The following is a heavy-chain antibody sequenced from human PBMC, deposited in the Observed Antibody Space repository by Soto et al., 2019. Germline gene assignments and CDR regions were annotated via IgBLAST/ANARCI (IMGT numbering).Heavy chain of an antibody. D-gene: IGHD2-21*02. Sequence: PSETLSLPCTVSCGSISSSSYFWGWIRQPPGKGLEWIGSIYYSGSTYYNPSLKSRVTVSVDTSKNQFSLKLSSVTAADTAVYYCARHPSDFWFDPWGQGTLVTVSS. CDR2: IYYSGST. CDR3: ARHPSDFWFDP. J-gene: IGHJ5*02. V-gene: IGHV4-39*01. CDR1: CGSISSSSYF.